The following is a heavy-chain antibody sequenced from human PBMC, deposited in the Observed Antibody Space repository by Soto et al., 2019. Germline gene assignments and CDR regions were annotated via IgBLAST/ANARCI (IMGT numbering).Heavy chain of an antibody. V-gene: IGHV4-59*01. CDR2: IYHTGSS. D-gene: IGHD3-22*01. CDR3: ARVDSSASYFDS. Sequence: QVQLQESGPGLVKPSETLSLTCTVSGGSISFYYWSWIRQPPGKGLEWIAYIYHTGSSNYNPSLESRVTSSADTSPIQCSRKLSSVTAADTAMYSCARVDSSASYFDSWGQGTLVTVSS. CDR1: GGSISFYY. J-gene: IGHJ4*02.